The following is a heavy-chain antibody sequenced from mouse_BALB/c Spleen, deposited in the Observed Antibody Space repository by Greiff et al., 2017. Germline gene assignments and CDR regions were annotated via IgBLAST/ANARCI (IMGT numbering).Heavy chain of an antibody. V-gene: IGHV1-87*01. D-gene: IGHD2-2*01. CDR3: ARDPYGYDGFAY. Sequence: QVQLKQSGAELARPGASVKLSCKASGYTFTSYWMQWVKQRPGQGLEWIGAIYPGDGDTRYTQKFKGKATLTADKSSSTAYMQLSSLASEDSAVYYCARDPYGYDGFAYWGQGTLVTVSA. J-gene: IGHJ3*01. CDR2: IYPGDGDT. CDR1: GYTFTSYW.